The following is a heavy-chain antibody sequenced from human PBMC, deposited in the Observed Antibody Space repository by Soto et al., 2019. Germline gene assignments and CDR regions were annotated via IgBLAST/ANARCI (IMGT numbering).Heavy chain of an antibody. Sequence: QVQLVQSGAEAKKPGSSVKVSCKTSGGTFSSYAISWVRQAPGQGLEWMGGIVPLFRTTNYAQKFQGRVTITAGTSTYTVYMELNGLRSGDTAVYYCARGGYSSTWSNLLDRFGLDVWGQGTTVTVSS. D-gene: IGHD6-13*01. CDR3: ARGGYSSTWSNLLDRFGLDV. V-gene: IGHV1-69*06. CDR2: IVPLFRTT. CDR1: GGTFSSYA. J-gene: IGHJ6*02.